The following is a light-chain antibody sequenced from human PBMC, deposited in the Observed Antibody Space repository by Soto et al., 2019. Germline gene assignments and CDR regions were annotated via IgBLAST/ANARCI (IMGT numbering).Light chain of an antibody. CDR3: QQYGSSSWT. J-gene: IGKJ1*01. V-gene: IGKV3-20*01. CDR1: QSVSSSY. Sequence: EIVLTQSPGPLSLSPGERATLSCRASQSVSSSYLAWYQQKPGQAPRLLIYGASSLNTGIPDRFSGSGSGTDFTLTISSLEPEDFAVYYCQQYGSSSWTFGQGTKVDIK. CDR2: GAS.